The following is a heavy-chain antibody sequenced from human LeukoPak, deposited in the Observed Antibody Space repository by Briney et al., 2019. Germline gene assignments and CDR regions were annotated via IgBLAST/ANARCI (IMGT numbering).Heavy chain of an antibody. CDR3: ARLDNWFDP. CDR2: IYYSGST. J-gene: IGHJ5*02. V-gene: IGHV4-39*01. Sequence: SETLSLTCTVSGGSISSSRYYWGWIRQPPAKGLEWIGNIYYSGSTYYNPSLKSRVTIFVATSKNQVSLKLSYVTAADTAMYYCARLDNWFDPWGQGTLVIVSS. CDR1: GGSISSSRYY.